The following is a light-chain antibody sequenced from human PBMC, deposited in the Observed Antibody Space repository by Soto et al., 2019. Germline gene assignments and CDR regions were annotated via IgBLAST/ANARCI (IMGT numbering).Light chain of an antibody. CDR3: QQYHSWPPRT. CDR2: GVY. V-gene: IGKV3D-15*01. J-gene: IGKJ1*01. CDR1: QSVSSN. Sequence: EIVMTQSPTILWVAPVEMCALSCRASQSVSSNLAWYQQKPGQAPRLLIYGVYTRAPGIPARFSGSGSGTEFTLTISSLQSEDFAVYYCQQYHSWPPRTFGQGTKVDIK.